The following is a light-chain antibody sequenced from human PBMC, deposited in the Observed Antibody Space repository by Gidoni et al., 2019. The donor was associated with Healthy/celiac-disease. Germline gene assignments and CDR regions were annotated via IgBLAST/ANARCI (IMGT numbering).Light chain of an antibody. J-gene: IGLJ2*01. CDR1: SSDVGGYNY. Sequence: QSALTQPRSVSGSPGQSVTISCTGTSSDVGGYNYVSWYQQHPGKAPNLMIYDVSKRPSGVPDRFSGSKSGNTASLTISGLQDEDEADYYCCSYAGSYTVVFGGGTKLTVL. V-gene: IGLV2-11*01. CDR2: DVS. CDR3: CSYAGSYTVV.